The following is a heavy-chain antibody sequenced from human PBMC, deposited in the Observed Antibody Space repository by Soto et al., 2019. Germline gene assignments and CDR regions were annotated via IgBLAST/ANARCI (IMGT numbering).Heavy chain of an antibody. CDR2: ISYDGIDK. V-gene: IGHV3-30-3*01. J-gene: IGHJ4*02. D-gene: IGHD3-22*01. Sequence: QVQLVEPGGGVVQPGGSLRLSCAVSAFTFSSFAMHWVRQAPGKGLEWVAKISYDGIDKEYADSVKGRFTISRDNSKNMPYLQMNSLRAEDTAVYYCARDYYSDGSGRFDYWGQGTLVTVSS. CDR3: ARDYYSDGSGRFDY. CDR1: AFTFSSFA.